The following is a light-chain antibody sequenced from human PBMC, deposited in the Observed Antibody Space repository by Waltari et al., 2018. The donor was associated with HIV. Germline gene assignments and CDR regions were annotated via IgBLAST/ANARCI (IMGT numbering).Light chain of an antibody. CDR1: NIGSKS. CDR3: QVWDPLSDHPV. Sequence: SHVLSQPPSVSVAPGKTASVTCGGDNIGSKSVHLYQQRPGQAPLLIIFYNSDRLSGIPERFSGSNSVGTATLTISRVEAGDEADYYCQVWDPLSDHPVFGTGTKVTVL. J-gene: IGLJ1*01. CDR2: YNS. V-gene: IGLV3-21*04.